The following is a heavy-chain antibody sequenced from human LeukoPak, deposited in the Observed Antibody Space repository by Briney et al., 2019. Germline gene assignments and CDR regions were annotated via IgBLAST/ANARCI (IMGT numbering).Heavy chain of an antibody. V-gene: IGHV3-30*02. CDR3: ARDSFSRGLTGYLRAFDY. D-gene: IGHD3-9*01. J-gene: IGHJ4*02. CDR2: IRYDGTNK. CDR1: GFTFSSYG. Sequence: GGSLRLSCAASGFTFSSYGMHWVRQAPGKGLEWVTFIRYDGTNKYYADPVKGRFTISRDNAKNSLYLQMNSLRAEDTAVYYCARDSFSRGLTGYLRAFDYWGQGTLVTVSS.